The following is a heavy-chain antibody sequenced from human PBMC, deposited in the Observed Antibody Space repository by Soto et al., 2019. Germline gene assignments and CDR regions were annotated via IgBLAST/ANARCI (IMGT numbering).Heavy chain of an antibody. CDR2: IDPSDSYT. D-gene: IGHD5-18*01. V-gene: IGHV5-10-1*01. Sequence: GACLKISCQGYRYSCIRYRISWVRQLPGKGLEWMGRIDPSDSYTNYSPSFQGHVTISADKSISTAYLQWSSLKASDPAMYYCARHAFGPRNTAMAKDDIWGKRTMVTVSS. J-gene: IGHJ3*02. CDR1: RYSCIRYR. CDR3: ARHAFGPRNTAMAKDDI.